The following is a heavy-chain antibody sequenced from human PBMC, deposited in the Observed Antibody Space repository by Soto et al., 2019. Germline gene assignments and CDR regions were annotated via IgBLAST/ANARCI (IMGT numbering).Heavy chain of an antibody. CDR2: ISGSGGST. CDR3: AKEGSSYGYVDAFDI. Sequence: EVQLLESGGGLVQPGGSLRLSCAASGFTFSSYAMRWVRQAPGKGLEWVSAISGSGGSTYYADSVKGGFTISRDNSKNSLYLQMNSLRAEDTAVYYCAKEGSSYGYVDAFDIWGQGTMVTVFS. D-gene: IGHD5-18*01. J-gene: IGHJ3*02. CDR1: GFTFSSYA. V-gene: IGHV3-23*01.